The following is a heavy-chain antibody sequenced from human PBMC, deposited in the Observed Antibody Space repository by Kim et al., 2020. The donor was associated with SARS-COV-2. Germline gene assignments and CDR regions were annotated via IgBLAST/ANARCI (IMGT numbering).Heavy chain of an antibody. CDR3: ARKQSGGLVDY. V-gene: IGHV4-39*01. J-gene: IGHJ4*02. Sequence: SETLSLTCIVSGDSMSSRDYYWGWIRQPPGKDLEWIGNIYYSGTTFYNPSLKSRVTISVDTSRSHFSLKLSSVTAADTAMYYCARKQSGGLVDYWGQGTLVTVS. CDR1: GDSMSSRDYY. D-gene: IGHD2-15*01. CDR2: IYYSGTT.